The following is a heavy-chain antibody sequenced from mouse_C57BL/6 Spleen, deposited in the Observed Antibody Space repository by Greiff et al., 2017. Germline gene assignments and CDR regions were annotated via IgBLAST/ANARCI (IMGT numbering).Heavy chain of an antibody. D-gene: IGHD3-2*02. CDR1: GYTFTSYW. J-gene: IGHJ4*01. CDR2: IDPSASYT. CDR3: ATAQENAMDY. V-gene: IGHV1-69*01. Sequence: QVQLQQPGAELVMPGASVKLSCKASGYTFTSYWMHWVKQRPGQGLEWIGEIDPSASYTNYNQKFKGKSTLTVDKSSSTAYMQLSSLTSEDSAVYYCATAQENAMDYWGQGTSVTVSS.